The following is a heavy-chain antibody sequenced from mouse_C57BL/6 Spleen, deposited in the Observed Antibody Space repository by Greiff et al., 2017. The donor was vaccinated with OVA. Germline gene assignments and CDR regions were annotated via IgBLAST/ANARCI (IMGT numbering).Heavy chain of an antibody. CDR1: GYTFTSYW. J-gene: IGHJ2*01. Sequence: VQLQQPGAELVKPGASVKLSCKASGYTFTSYWMHWVKQRPGQGLEWIGMIHPNSGSTNYNEKFKSKATLTVDKSSSTAYMQLSSLTSEDSAVYTCERDYGYDGTSYYFDYWGQGTTLTVSS. D-gene: IGHD2-2*01. CDR2: IHPNSGST. CDR3: ERDYGYDGTSYYFDY. V-gene: IGHV1-64*01.